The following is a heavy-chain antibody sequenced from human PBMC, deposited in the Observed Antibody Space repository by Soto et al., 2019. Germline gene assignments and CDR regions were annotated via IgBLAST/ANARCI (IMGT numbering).Heavy chain of an antibody. V-gene: IGHV4-31*03. Sequence: SETLSLTCTVSGGSISSGGYYWSWIRQHPGKGLEWIGYIYYSGSTYYNPSLKSRVTISVDTSKNQFSLKLSSVTAADTAVYYCARAARITIFGVVLRQQGWFAPWGQGTLVTVSS. CDR2: IYYSGST. CDR3: ARAARITIFGVVLRQQGWFAP. CDR1: GGSISSGGYY. D-gene: IGHD3-3*01. J-gene: IGHJ5*02.